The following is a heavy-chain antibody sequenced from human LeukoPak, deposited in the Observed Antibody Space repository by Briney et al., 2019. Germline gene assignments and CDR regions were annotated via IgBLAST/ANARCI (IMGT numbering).Heavy chain of an antibody. CDR3: ARVKMGPLYGSGSYPFDY. D-gene: IGHD3-10*01. V-gene: IGHV1-18*01. J-gene: IGHJ4*02. Sequence: GASVKVSCKASGYTFTSYGISWVRQAPGQGLEWMGWISAYNGNTNYAQKLQGRVTMTTDTSTSTAYMELRSLRSDDTAVYYCARVKMGPLYGSGSYPFDYWGQGTLVTVSS. CDR2: ISAYNGNT. CDR1: GYTFTSYG.